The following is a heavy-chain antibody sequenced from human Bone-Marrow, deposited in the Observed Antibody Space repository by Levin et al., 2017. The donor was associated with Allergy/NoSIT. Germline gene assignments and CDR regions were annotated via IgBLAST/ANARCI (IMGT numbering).Heavy chain of an antibody. Sequence: LSLTCAASGFDFSTFHIHWVRQAPGKGLEWVSSISGSSSYIYYAESVRGRFTISRDNAKNSLYLQMTGLRAEDTAVYYCARLGTTFGTFLTEYYHGLDVWGKGTTVNVSS. CDR2: ISGSSSYI. CDR1: GFDFSTFH. CDR3: ARLGTTFGTFLTEYYHGLDV. D-gene: IGHD3-3*01. V-gene: IGHV3-21*06. J-gene: IGHJ6*04.